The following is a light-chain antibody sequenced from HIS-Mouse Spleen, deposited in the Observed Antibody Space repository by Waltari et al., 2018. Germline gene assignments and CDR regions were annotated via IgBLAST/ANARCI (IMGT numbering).Light chain of an antibody. Sequence: QSALTQPRSVSGSPGQSVTISCTGTSSDVGGYNYVSWYQQQPGKAPKLMIYGVSKRPSGVPARFSGSKSGNTASLTISGLQAEDEADYYCCSYAGSYTWVFGGGTKLTVL. J-gene: IGLJ3*02. V-gene: IGLV2-11*01. CDR2: GVS. CDR3: CSYAGSYTWV. CDR1: SSDVGGYNY.